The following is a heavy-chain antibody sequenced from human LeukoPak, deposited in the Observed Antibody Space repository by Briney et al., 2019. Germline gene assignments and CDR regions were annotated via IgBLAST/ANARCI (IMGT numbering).Heavy chain of an antibody. CDR1: GGSISRYY. J-gene: IGHJ4*02. Sequence: SETLSLTCTVSGGSISRYYWSWIRQPPGKGLEWIGYIYYSGSTNYNPSLKSRVTISVDTSKNQFSLKLSSVTAADTAVYYCARSGYSEDYWGQGTLVTVSS. V-gene: IGHV4-59*01. D-gene: IGHD5-18*01. CDR3: ARSGYSEDY. CDR2: IYYSGST.